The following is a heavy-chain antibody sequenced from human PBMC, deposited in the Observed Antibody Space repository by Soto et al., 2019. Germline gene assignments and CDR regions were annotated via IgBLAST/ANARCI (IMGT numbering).Heavy chain of an antibody. CDR3: ARDDYGPDY. CDR2: IWYDETNK. Sequence: QVQLVESGGGVVQPGRSLRLSCVASGFTFSNYNMHWVRQAPGKGLEWVALIWYDETNKYYADSVKGRFTISRDNSKNTLHLQMNSLRAEDTDMYYCARDDYGPDYWGQGTLATVSS. D-gene: IGHD4-17*01. CDR1: GFTFSNYN. V-gene: IGHV3-33*01. J-gene: IGHJ4*02.